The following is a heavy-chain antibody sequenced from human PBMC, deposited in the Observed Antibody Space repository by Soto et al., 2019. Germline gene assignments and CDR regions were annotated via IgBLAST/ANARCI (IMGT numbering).Heavy chain of an antibody. Sequence: EVQLVESGGGLVQPGGSLRLSCAASGFTVSSNYMSWVRQAPGKGLEWVSVIYSGGSTYYADSVKGRFTISRDNSKNTLYLQMNSLRAEDTAVYYCARAGGYSSSLDAFDIWGQGTMVTVSS. J-gene: IGHJ3*02. CDR1: GFTVSSNY. CDR2: IYSGGST. CDR3: ARAGGYSSSLDAFDI. V-gene: IGHV3-66*01. D-gene: IGHD6-13*01.